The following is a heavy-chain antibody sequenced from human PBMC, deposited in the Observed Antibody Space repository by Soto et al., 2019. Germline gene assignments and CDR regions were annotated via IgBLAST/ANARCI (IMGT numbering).Heavy chain of an antibody. Sequence: SVKVSCKASGGTFSSYAISCVRQAPGQGLEWMGGIIPIFGTANYAQKFQGRVTITADESTSTAYMELSSLRSEDTAVYYCARDPDDFWSGYYNHYGMDVWGQGTTVTVSS. J-gene: IGHJ6*02. CDR2: IIPIFGTA. V-gene: IGHV1-69*13. CDR1: GGTFSSYA. D-gene: IGHD3-3*01. CDR3: ARDPDDFWSGYYNHYGMDV.